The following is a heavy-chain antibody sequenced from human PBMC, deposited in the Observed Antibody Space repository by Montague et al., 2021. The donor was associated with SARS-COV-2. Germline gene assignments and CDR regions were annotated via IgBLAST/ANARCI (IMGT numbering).Heavy chain of an antibody. J-gene: IGHJ4*02. CDR1: GVSISSGSYY. V-gene: IGHV4-61*01. Sequence: SETLSLTCSVSGVSISSGSYYWSWVRQPPGKGLEWIGYVYHTGSTNYNPSLKSRVTLSIDTSKNQFSLQLSSVTPEDTAVYFCARERWAVGVSFDYWGQGTLVTVSS. CDR2: VYHTGST. CDR3: ARERWAVGVSFDY. D-gene: IGHD1-26*01.